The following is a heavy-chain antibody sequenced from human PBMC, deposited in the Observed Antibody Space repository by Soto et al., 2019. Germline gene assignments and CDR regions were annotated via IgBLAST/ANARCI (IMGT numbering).Heavy chain of an antibody. D-gene: IGHD3-10*01. J-gene: IGHJ4*02. V-gene: IGHV1-8*01. Sequence: ASVKVSCKASGYTFTSYDINWVRQATGQGLEWMRRMNPNSGTTGYEKKYQVRVTMTRNTSISTVYMELSSLRSEDTAVYYCARGLGDNWGQGTLVTVSS. CDR1: GYTFTSYD. CDR3: ARGLGDN. CDR2: MNPNSGTT.